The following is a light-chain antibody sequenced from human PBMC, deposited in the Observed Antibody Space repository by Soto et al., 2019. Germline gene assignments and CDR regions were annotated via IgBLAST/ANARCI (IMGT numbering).Light chain of an antibody. Sequence: DIVLTQSPATLSLSPGERATLSCRASESLYTYLAWFQQKPGQAPRLLIFDTSRRATGVPARFSGSGAGTDYTLTISSLQAEDVAVCYCQQSYSLPPTFGQGTRLEIK. CDR1: ESLYTY. CDR2: DTS. V-gene: IGKV3-11*01. CDR3: QQSYSLPPT. J-gene: IGKJ5*01.